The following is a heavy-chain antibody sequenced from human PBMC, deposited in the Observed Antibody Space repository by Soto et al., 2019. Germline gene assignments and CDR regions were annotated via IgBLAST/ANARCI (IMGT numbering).Heavy chain of an antibody. D-gene: IGHD4-17*01. V-gene: IGHV3-30*18. CDR3: AKAYGDYRTSAVDI. CDR1: GFTFSNYA. CDR2: ISYDGSNK. Sequence: QVHLVESGGGVVQPGRSLRLSCSASGFTFSNYAMHWVRQAPGKGLEWVGVISYDGSNKYYGDSVKGRFTISRDNSKNTLYLQMSSLRFEDTAVYYCAKAYGDYRTSAVDIWGQGTMVTVSS. J-gene: IGHJ3*02.